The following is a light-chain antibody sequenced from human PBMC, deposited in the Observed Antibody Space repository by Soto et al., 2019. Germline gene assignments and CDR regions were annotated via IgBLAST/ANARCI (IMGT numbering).Light chain of an antibody. V-gene: IGKV3D-15*01. CDR2: GAS. Sequence: MLKNSPGALSVSKGERATLSCRASQTVGSNLAWYQQKPGQAPRLLIYGASTRASDTPARFSGSGSVTEFALTISSLQSEDFAVYYCQLYNNWLISFGQGTLLEIK. CDR1: QTVGSN. CDR3: QLYNNWLIS. J-gene: IGKJ5*01.